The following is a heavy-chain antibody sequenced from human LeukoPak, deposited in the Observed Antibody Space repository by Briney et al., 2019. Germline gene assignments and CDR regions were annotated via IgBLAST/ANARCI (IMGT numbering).Heavy chain of an antibody. CDR3: ARGPVVPSATYFFDY. V-gene: IGHV3-23*01. J-gene: IGHJ4*02. Sequence: GGSLRLSCAASGFTFSTYAMTWVRQAPGKGLEWVSAISGNGGSTYSADSVKGRFTISRDNSTHTLYLQMNSLTAEDTAVYYCARGPVVPSATYFFDYWGQGTLVVVSS. CDR1: GFTFSTYA. D-gene: IGHD2-2*01. CDR2: ISGNGGST.